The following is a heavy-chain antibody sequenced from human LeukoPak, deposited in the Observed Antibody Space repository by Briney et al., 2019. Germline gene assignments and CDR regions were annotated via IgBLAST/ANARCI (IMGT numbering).Heavy chain of an antibody. J-gene: IGHJ5*02. CDR1: GGSFSGDY. Sequence: SETLSLTCAVYGGSFSGDYWSWIRQPPGKGLEWIGEINHSGSTNYNPSLKSRVTISVDTSKNQFSLKLSSVTAADTAVYYCAREEGVRGVPLFDPWGQGTLVTVSS. CDR3: AREEGVRGVPLFDP. V-gene: IGHV4-34*01. D-gene: IGHD3-10*01. CDR2: INHSGST.